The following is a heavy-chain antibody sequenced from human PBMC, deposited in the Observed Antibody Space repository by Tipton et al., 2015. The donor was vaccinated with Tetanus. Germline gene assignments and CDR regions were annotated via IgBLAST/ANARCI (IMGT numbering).Heavy chain of an antibody. V-gene: IGHV4-61*01. CDR1: GGSINSVNYY. Sequence: GLVKPSETLSLTCTVSGGSINSVNYYWSWIRQPPGKGLEWIGYVFHSGSTKYNPSLKSRVTISVDTSKNQLSLKLRSVTAADTAVYFCARDPYYNGGGYFHYWGQGTLVTVSS. J-gene: IGHJ4*02. CDR3: ARDPYYNGGGYFHY. D-gene: IGHD3-10*01. CDR2: VFHSGST.